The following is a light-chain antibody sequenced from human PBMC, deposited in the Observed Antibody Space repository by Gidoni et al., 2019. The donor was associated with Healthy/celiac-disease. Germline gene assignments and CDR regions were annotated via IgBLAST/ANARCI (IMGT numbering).Light chain of an antibody. V-gene: IGKV3-11*01. CDR1: QSVSSY. J-gene: IGKJ4*01. CDR3: QQRSNWPLT. CDR2: DAS. Sequence: IVFTQSPATLSLSPGERATSSCRASQSVSSYLGWYQQKPGQAPMLLIYDASNSETGIPARFSGSGSGTDFTLTISSLEPEDFAVYYCQQRSNWPLTFGGGTKVEIK.